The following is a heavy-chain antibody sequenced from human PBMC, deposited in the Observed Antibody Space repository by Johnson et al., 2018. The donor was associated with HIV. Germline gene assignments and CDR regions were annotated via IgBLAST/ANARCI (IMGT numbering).Heavy chain of an antibody. CDR3: AKGPNGQLDDAFHI. CDR1: GFTVSSNE. D-gene: IGHD6-6*01. J-gene: IGHJ3*02. CDR2: INWNGGST. V-gene: IGHV3-20*04. Sequence: VQLVESRGVLVQPGGSLRLSCAASGFTVSSNEMSWVRQAPGKGLEWVSGINWNGGSTGYADSVKGRFTISRDNAKNSLYLQMNSLRAEDTAVYYCAKGPNGQLDDAFHIWGQGTMVTVSS.